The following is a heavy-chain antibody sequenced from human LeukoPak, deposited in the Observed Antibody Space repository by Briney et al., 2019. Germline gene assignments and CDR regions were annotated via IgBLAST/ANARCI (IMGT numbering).Heavy chain of an antibody. CDR2: IHYTGST. CDR3: AGYLGPYDNCWAYFDY. Sequence: SETLSLTCTVSGDSISSSSYYWVWLRQPPGKGLEWIATIHYTGSTYYNPSLKSRVTISVDTSKNQFSLKLRSVPAADTAMYYCAGYLGPYDNCWAYFDYWGQGTLVTVSS. V-gene: IGHV4-39*01. D-gene: IGHD3-16*01. CDR1: GDSISSSSYY. J-gene: IGHJ4*02.